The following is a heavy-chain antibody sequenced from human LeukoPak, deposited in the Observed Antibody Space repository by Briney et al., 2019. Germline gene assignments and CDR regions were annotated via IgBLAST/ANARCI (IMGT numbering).Heavy chain of an antibody. J-gene: IGHJ6*02. Sequence: PGESLKISCKGSGYSFTNYWIGWVRQMPEKGLEWMGIIYPGDSDTKYSPSFQGQVTISADKSISTAYLQWSSLRASDTAMYYCATATVVTPDYYYYYGMDVWGQGTTVTVSS. V-gene: IGHV5-51*01. CDR3: ATATVVTPDYYYYYGMDV. D-gene: IGHD4-23*01. CDR2: IYPGDSDT. CDR1: GYSFTNYW.